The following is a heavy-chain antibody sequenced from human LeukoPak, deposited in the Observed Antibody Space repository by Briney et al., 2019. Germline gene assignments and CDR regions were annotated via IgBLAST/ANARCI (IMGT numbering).Heavy chain of an antibody. J-gene: IGHJ4*02. CDR2: ISTNGEHT. V-gene: IGHV3-64D*06. CDR1: GFTFSSYD. CDR3: VKTNSGAYDY. Sequence: PGGSLRLSCSASGFTFSSYDMHWVRQALGKGLQYLSHISTNGEHTYYADSVRGRFTISRDNSKNTLYLQMSSLSAEDTAVYYCVKTNSGAYDYWGQGTLVTVSS. D-gene: IGHD2-15*01.